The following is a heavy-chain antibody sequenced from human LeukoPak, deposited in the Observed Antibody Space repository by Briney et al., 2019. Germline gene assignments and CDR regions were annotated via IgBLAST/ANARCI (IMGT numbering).Heavy chain of an antibody. V-gene: IGHV1-18*04. Sequence: ASVKVSCKASGYTFTSYGISWVRQAPGQGLEWMGWISAYNGNTNYAQKLQGRVTMTTDTSTSTAYMELRSLRSDDTAVYYCARNRDIYGSGSYCQNWFDPWGQGTLVTVSS. CDR1: GYTFTSYG. J-gene: IGHJ5*02. CDR2: ISAYNGNT. CDR3: ARNRDIYGSGSYCQNWFDP. D-gene: IGHD3-10*01.